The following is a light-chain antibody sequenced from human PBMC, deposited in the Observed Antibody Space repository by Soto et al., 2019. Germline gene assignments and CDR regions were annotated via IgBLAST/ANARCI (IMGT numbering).Light chain of an antibody. CDR1: QSVSSSY. Sequence: EIVLTQSPGTLSLSPGERATLSCRASQSVSSSYLAWYQQKHGQAPRLLIYDASSRATGIPDRFSGSGSGTDFAITISRLEPEDFEVYSCQQYGSSPITFGQGTRLEIK. CDR2: DAS. V-gene: IGKV3-20*01. CDR3: QQYGSSPIT. J-gene: IGKJ5*01.